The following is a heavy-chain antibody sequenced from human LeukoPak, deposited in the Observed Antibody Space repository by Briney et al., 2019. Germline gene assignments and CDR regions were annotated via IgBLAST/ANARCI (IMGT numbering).Heavy chain of an antibody. D-gene: IGHD6-19*01. J-gene: IGHJ5*02. CDR3: ARGIAVADYEGGSWFDP. V-gene: IGHV4-38-2*02. CDR1: GYSISSGYY. Sequence: SETLSLTCTVSGYSISSGYYWSWSRQPPGKGLEWIGSIYHSGSTYYNPSLKSRVTISVDTSKNQFSLKLSSVTAADTAVYYCARGIAVADYEGGSWFDPWGQGTLVTVSS. CDR2: IYHSGST.